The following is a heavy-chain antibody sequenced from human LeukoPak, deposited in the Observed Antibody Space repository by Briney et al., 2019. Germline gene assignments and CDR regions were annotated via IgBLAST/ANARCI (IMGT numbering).Heavy chain of an antibody. Sequence: ASVKVSCKASGYTFTSYDINWVRQATGQGLEWMGWMNPNSGNTGYAQKFQGGVTMTRNTSISTAYMELSSLRSEDTAVYYCARVSFYYYGMDVWGQGTTVTVSS. V-gene: IGHV1-8*01. CDR1: GYTFTSYD. J-gene: IGHJ6*02. CDR2: MNPNSGNT. CDR3: ARVSFYYYGMDV.